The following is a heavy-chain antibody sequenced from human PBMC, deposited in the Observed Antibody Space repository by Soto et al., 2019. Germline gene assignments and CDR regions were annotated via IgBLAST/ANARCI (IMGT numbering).Heavy chain of an antibody. D-gene: IGHD5-18*01. V-gene: IGHV3-11*01. CDR2: ISSSGSTI. Sequence: GGSLRLSCAASGFTFSDYYMSWIRQAPGKGLEWVSYISSSGSTIYYAGSVKGRFTISRDNAKNSLYLQMNSLRAEDTAVYYCARVVGGGYSYGYEGAFDIWGQGTMVTVSS. CDR3: ARVVGGGYSYGYEGAFDI. CDR1: GFTFSDYY. J-gene: IGHJ3*02.